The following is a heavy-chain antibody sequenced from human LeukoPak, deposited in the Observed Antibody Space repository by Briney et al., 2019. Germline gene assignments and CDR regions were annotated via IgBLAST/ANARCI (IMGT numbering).Heavy chain of an antibody. CDR3: ARDGLLFDY. CDR1: GFTVSSNY. J-gene: IGHJ4*02. D-gene: IGHD3/OR15-3a*01. V-gene: IGHV3-53*01. Sequence: GGSLRLSCAASGFTVSSNYMSWVRQAPGKGLEWVSVLYSGGTTYYADSVKGRFTISKDNSKNTLYLQMNILRAEDTAVYYCARDGLLFDYWGQGTLVTVSS. CDR2: LYSGGTT.